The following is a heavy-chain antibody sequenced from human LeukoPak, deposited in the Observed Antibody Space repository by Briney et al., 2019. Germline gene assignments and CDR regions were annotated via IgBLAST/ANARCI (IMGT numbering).Heavy chain of an antibody. CDR3: AREGDFWSGYPIDHYYYMDV. D-gene: IGHD3-3*01. Sequence: GGSLGLSCSASGFTFSSHAMTWVRQAPGKGLEWVSTISGRGDLEFYTESVKGRFTISRDHSKNTVHLQMDSLRAEDTAIYYCAREGDFWSGYPIDHYYYMDVWGKGTTVTVTS. CDR2: ISGRGDLE. J-gene: IGHJ6*03. CDR1: GFTFSSHA. V-gene: IGHV3-23*01.